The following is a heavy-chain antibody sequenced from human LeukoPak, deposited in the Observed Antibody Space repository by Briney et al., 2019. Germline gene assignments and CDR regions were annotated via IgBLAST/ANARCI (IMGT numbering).Heavy chain of an antibody. J-gene: IGHJ3*02. V-gene: IGHV3-23*01. D-gene: IGHD2-15*01. CDR2: ISGSGGNT. Sequence: PGGSLRLSCAGSGFTFSIYAMSWVRQAPGKGLEWVSAISGSGGNTYYADSVKGRFTISRDNSRNTLYLQMSSLRAEDTAVYYCAKDQGSGAFDIWGQGTMVTVSS. CDR1: GFTFSIYA. CDR3: AKDQGSGAFDI.